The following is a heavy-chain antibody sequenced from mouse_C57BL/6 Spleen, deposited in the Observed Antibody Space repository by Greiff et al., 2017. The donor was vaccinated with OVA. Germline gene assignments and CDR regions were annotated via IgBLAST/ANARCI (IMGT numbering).Heavy chain of an antibody. CDR3: VRRWDAMDY. J-gene: IGHJ4*01. D-gene: IGHD1-1*02. CDR2: IRSKSNNYAT. Sequence: EVKVVESGGGLVQPKGSLKLSCAASGFSFNTYAMNWVRQAPGKGLEWVARIRSKSNNYATYYADSVKDRFTISRDDSESMLYLQMNNLKTEDTAMYYCVRRWDAMDYWGQGTSVTVSS. V-gene: IGHV10-1*01. CDR1: GFSFNTYA.